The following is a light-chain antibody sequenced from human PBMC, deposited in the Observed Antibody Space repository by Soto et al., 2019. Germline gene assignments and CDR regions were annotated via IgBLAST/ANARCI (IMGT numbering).Light chain of an antibody. CDR1: ISDVSGYNF. CDR3: TSYTSSITYV. Sequence: QSVLTQPASVSGSPGQSITISCTGTISDVSGYNFVSWYQQYPGKAPKLMIYDVSNRPSGVSNRFSGSKSGNTASLTISGLQAEDEADYYCTSYTSSITYVFGTGTKVTVL. CDR2: DVS. V-gene: IGLV2-14*03. J-gene: IGLJ1*01.